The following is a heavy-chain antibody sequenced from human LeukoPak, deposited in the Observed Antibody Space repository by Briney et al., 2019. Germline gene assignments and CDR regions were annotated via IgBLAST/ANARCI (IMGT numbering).Heavy chain of an antibody. CDR1: GYSISSGYY. CDR2: IYASGST. Sequence: SETLSLTCTVSGYSISSGYYWGWIRQPAGKGLEWIGRIYASGSTNYNPSLKSRVTMSVDTSKNHFSLKLSSVTAADTAVYYCARDPGYYGSGTRGAFDYWGQGTLVTVSS. D-gene: IGHD3-10*01. CDR3: ARDPGYYGSGTRGAFDY. J-gene: IGHJ4*02. V-gene: IGHV4-4*07.